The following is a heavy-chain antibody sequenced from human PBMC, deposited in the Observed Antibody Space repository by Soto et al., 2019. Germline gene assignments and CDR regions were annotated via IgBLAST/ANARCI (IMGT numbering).Heavy chain of an antibody. J-gene: IGHJ4*02. V-gene: IGHV1-2*02. CDR2: INPDSGAT. CDR1: GYSFTGYY. Sequence: HEHLVQSGAEVKRPGASLKVSCKASGYSFTGYYIHWVRQAPGQGLEWMGWINPDSGATNYAQNFQGRVTLTSDTSISTASMDLNRLTSDDTAVYYCARCDYGTCGYPFPYFDYWGQGTLVIVSS. D-gene: IGHD3-22*01. CDR3: ARCDYGTCGYPFPYFDY.